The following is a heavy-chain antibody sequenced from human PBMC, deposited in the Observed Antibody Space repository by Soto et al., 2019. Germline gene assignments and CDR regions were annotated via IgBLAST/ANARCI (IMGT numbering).Heavy chain of an antibody. Sequence: GSLRLSCAASGFSFSSYAMSWVRQAPGKGLEWVSVISGSGGSTYYAESVKGRFTLSRDNSKNTLYLQMNSLRAEDTAVYYCASIMVRGDYYMDVWGKGTTVTVSS. CDR1: GFSFSSYA. J-gene: IGHJ6*03. V-gene: IGHV3-23*01. CDR2: ISGSGGST. D-gene: IGHD3-10*01. CDR3: ASIMVRGDYYMDV.